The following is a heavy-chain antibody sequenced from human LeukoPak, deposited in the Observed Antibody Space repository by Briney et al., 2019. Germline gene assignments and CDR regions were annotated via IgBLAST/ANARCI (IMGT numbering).Heavy chain of an antibody. J-gene: IGHJ3*02. CDR2: IVVGSGNT. D-gene: IGHD2-8*01. CDR3: AADPRGVCATNGAVGI. CDR1: GFTCSKSP. V-gene: IGHV1-58*01. Sequence: SVTDTCLACGFTCSKSPVQWVRQARGQRLEWIGWIVVGSGNTNYAQKFQERVTITRDMSTSTAYMGLSSLRSEDTAVYYCAADPRGVCATNGAVGIWGQGTIVTVSS.